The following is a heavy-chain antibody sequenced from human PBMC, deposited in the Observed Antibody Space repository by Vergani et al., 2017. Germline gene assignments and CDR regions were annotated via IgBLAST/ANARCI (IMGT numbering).Heavy chain of an antibody. J-gene: IGHJ5*02. CDR3: ARDLRLLYNRFDP. CDR1: GFTFNQYG. V-gene: IGHV3-33*01. Sequence: QVQLVESGGGVVQPGRSLILSCAASGFTFNQYGMHWVRQAPGKGLEWVAVTWYDGNNKQYADSVKGRFTISRDNPKSTMYLQMNSLRDEDTGVYYCARDLRLLYNRFDPWGQGTLVTVSS. CDR2: TWYDGNNK. D-gene: IGHD1-14*01.